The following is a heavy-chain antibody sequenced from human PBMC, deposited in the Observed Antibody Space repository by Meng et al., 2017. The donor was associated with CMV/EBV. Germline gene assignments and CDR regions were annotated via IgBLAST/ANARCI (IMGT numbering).Heavy chain of an antibody. Sequence: QVRLQESGPGLVKPSQTLSLTCTVSGGSISSGSYYWSWIRQPAGKGLEWIGRIYTSGSTNYNPSLKSRVTISVDTSKNQFSLKLSSVTAADTAVYYCACWYYYDSSGYQDYWGQGTLVTVSS. D-gene: IGHD3-22*01. J-gene: IGHJ4*02. CDR1: GGSISSGSYY. CDR3: ACWYYYDSSGYQDY. CDR2: IYTSGST. V-gene: IGHV4-61*02.